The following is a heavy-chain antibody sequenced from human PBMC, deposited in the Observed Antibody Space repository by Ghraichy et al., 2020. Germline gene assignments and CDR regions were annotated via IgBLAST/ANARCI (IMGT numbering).Heavy chain of an antibody. CDR2: ISYNGSS. D-gene: IGHD1-26*01. CDR1: GGSISSYY. CDR3: SRHNGDNRSYQLWYFDL. Sequence: SETLSLTCTVSGGSISSYYWNWIRQPPGKGLEWVGYISYNGSSNSNHSLKSRSPISVDTSKNQFYLKLRSMTAADTDVYYCSRHNGDNRSYQLWYFDLWGRSTQVTVSS. V-gene: IGHV4-59*08. J-gene: IGHJ2*01.